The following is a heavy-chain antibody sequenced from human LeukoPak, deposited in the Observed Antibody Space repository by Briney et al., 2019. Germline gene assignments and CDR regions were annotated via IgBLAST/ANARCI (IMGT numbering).Heavy chain of an antibody. Sequence: PGRSLRLPCAASGFTFSTYGMHWVRQAPGKGLEWVAVIWYDGSNKFYADSVKGRFTISRDNSKNTLYLQMNSLRAEDTAVYYCAKGHYGSGSYFDYWGQGTLVTVSS. CDR3: AKGHYGSGSYFDY. V-gene: IGHV3-33*06. CDR2: IWYDGSNK. D-gene: IGHD3-10*01. CDR1: GFTFSTYG. J-gene: IGHJ4*02.